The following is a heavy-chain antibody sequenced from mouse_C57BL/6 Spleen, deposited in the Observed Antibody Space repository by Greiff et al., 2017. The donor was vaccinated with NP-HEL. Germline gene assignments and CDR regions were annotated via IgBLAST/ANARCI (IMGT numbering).Heavy chain of an antibody. CDR1: GYTFTSYW. V-gene: IGHV1-69*01. J-gene: IGHJ1*03. CDR2: IDPSDSYT. Sequence: VQLQQPGAELVMPGASVKLSCKASGYTFTSYWMHWVKQRPGQGLEWIGEIDPSDSYTNYNQKFKGKSTLTVDKSSSTAYMQLSSLTSEDSAVYYCARDNWDVGYFDVWGTGTMVTVSS. CDR3: ARDNWDVGYFDV. D-gene: IGHD4-1*01.